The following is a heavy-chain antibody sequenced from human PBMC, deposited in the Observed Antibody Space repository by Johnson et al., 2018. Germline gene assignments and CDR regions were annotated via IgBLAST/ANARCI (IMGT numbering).Heavy chain of an antibody. CDR2: IWYDGSNK. V-gene: IGHV3-33*01. Sequence: QVQLVQSGGGVVQPGRSLRLSCAASGFTFSSYGMHWVRQAPGKGLEWVAVIWYDGSNKYYADSVKGRFTLSRDNSKNTRYLQMNSLNTEDTAVYYCTTDPSYGDYDYYMDVWGKGTTVTVSS. D-gene: IGHD4-17*01. CDR1: GFTFSSYG. J-gene: IGHJ6*03. CDR3: TTDPSYGDYDYYMDV.